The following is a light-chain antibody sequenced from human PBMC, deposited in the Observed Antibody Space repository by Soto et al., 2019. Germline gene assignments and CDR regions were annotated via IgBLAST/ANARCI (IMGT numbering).Light chain of an antibody. CDR3: QQYAGSPAT. V-gene: IGKV3-20*01. CDR1: QSVSSSY. CDR2: GAS. J-gene: IGKJ1*01. Sequence: EIVLTQSPGTLSLSPGERATLSCRASQSVSSSYLAWYQQKPGQAPRLLIYGASSRATGIPDRFSGSGSGTDFTLTINRVEPEDFAVYFCQQYAGSPATFGQGTKVDIK.